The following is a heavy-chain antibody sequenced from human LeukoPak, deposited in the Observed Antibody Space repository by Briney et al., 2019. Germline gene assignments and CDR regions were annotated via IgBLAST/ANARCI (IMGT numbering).Heavy chain of an antibody. Sequence: PSETLSLTCTVSGGSISNYYWSWIRQPPGKGLEWIGYIYYSGSTNYNPSLKSRVTMSVDTSKNQFSLKLSSVTAADTAVYYCARDPYYYDSSGYFNSGYFDYWGQGTLVTVSS. CDR1: GGSISNYY. CDR2: IYYSGST. CDR3: ARDPYYYDSSGYFNSGYFDY. D-gene: IGHD3-22*01. V-gene: IGHV4-59*12. J-gene: IGHJ4*02.